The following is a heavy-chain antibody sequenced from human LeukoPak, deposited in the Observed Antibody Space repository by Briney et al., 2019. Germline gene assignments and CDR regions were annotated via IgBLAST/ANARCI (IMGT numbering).Heavy chain of an antibody. Sequence: PGGSLRLSCAASGFRFEDFAMFWVRQVSGKGLEWVSFISWSGAQLGYADFVEGRFTISRDNSKNTLYLQMNSLRAEDTAVYYCAKDTHSGYYSLVDYWGQGTLVTVSS. CDR3: AKDTHSGYYSLVDY. J-gene: IGHJ4*02. CDR1: GFRFEDFA. V-gene: IGHV3-9*01. D-gene: IGHD3-22*01. CDR2: ISWSGAQL.